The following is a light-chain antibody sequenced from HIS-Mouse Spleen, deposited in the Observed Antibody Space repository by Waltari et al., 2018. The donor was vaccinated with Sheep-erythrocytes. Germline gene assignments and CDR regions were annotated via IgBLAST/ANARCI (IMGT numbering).Light chain of an antibody. CDR1: SSDVGGYNY. Sequence: QSALTQPRSVSGSPGQSVTISFTGTSSDVGGYNYVSWYQQHPGKAPKLLIYDVSKLPSGVPDRVSGSKSGNTASLTISGLQAEDEADYYCCSYAGSYNHVFATGTKVTVL. CDR2: DVS. V-gene: IGLV2-11*01. J-gene: IGLJ1*01. CDR3: CSYAGSYNHV.